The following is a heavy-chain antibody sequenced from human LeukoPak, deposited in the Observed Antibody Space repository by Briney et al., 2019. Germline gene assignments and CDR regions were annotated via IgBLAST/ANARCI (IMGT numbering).Heavy chain of an antibody. D-gene: IGHD4-17*01. CDR1: GFTFTHFG. V-gene: IGHV3-30*02. Sequence: GGSLRLSCAASGFTFTHFGMHWVRQAPGRGLEWVAFINYDGSDKYYTDSVKGRFTISRDNSKNTLYLQMNSMRTEDTAVYYCARDSPAPSMTTVTSNYWGQGTLVTVSS. CDR2: INYDGSDK. CDR3: ARDSPAPSMTTVTSNY. J-gene: IGHJ4*02.